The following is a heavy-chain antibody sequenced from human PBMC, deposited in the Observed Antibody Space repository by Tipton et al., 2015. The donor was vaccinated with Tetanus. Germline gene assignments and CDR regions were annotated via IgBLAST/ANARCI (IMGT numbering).Heavy chain of an antibody. D-gene: IGHD1-1*01. CDR1: GYTFTKYG. V-gene: IGHV1-18*01. CDR2: INTNKGST. CDR3: ARGGTMDY. Sequence: QSGPEVKQPGASVKVSCKASGYTFTKYGINWVRQAPGQGLEWMGWINTNKGSTNYAQNLRGRVIMTTDTSTLTAYMELRSLRSDDTAVYYCARGGTMDYWGQGTLVTVSA. J-gene: IGHJ4*02.